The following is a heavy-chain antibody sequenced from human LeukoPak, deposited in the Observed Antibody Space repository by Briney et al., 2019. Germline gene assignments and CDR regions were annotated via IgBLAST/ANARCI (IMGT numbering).Heavy chain of an antibody. D-gene: IGHD1-26*01. Sequence: GGSLRLSCATSRLTFSSYGMNWVRQAAGKWLEWVSSISSTGSYIFYADSVKGRFTISRDDAKKSVYLQMNSLRDEDTAVYYCARSDGGSENYWGQGILVTVSS. CDR2: ISSTGSYI. CDR1: RLTFSSYG. CDR3: ARSDGGSENY. V-gene: IGHV3-21*01. J-gene: IGHJ4*02.